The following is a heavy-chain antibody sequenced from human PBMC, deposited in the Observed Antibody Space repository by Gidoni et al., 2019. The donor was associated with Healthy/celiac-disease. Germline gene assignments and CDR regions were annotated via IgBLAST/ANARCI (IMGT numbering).Heavy chain of an antibody. CDR3: AKDVAASYYYGMDV. Sequence: QVQLGESGGGVVQPGRSLRRSWAAAGFTFSRYGMHWVRQAPGKGLEWVAVISYDGSNQYYADSVKGLFTISRYNSKNTLYLQMNSLRAEDTAVYYCAKDVAASYYYGMDVWGQGTTVTVSS. J-gene: IGHJ6*02. CDR2: ISYDGSNQ. CDR1: GFTFSRYG. V-gene: IGHV3-30*18. D-gene: IGHD6-13*01.